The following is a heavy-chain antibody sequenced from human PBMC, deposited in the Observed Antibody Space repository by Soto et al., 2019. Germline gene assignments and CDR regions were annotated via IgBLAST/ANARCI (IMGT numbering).Heavy chain of an antibody. CDR2: ISYDGSNK. D-gene: IGHD2-2*01. V-gene: IGHV3-30-3*01. CDR3: ARDRIVVVPAAMARWFDP. Sequence: LRLSCAASGFTFSSYAMHWVRQAPGKGLEWVAVISYDGSNKYYADSVKGRFTISRDNSKNTLYLQMNSLRAEDTAVYYCARDRIVVVPAAMARWFDPWGQGTLVTVSS. CDR1: GFTFSSYA. J-gene: IGHJ5*02.